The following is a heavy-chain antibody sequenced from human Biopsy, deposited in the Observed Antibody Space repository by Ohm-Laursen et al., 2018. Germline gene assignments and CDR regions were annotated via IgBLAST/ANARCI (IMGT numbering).Heavy chain of an antibody. Sequence: GSLRLSCSASGFTFSSYSMNWVRQAPGKGLEWVSFISSGSSPIYYADSVKGRFTISRDDAKNSLYLQMNSLRAEDTAVYYCARGRTGGWGQGTPVPVSP. D-gene: IGHD1/OR15-1a*01. CDR2: ISSGSSPI. CDR1: GFTFSSYS. CDR3: ARGRTGG. V-gene: IGHV3-48*01. J-gene: IGHJ4*02.